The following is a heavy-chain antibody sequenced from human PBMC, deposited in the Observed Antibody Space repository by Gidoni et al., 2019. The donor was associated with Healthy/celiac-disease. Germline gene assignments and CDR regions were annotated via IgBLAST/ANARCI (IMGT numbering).Heavy chain of an antibody. D-gene: IGHD3-10*01. Sequence: EVQLVESGGGLVQPGRSLRLSCAASGFTFDDYPMHWVRQAPGKGLEWVSGISWNSGSIGYADSVKGRFTISRDNAKNSLYLQMNSLRAEDTALYYCAKDIRYYYGSGNFYGMDVWGQGTTVTVSS. J-gene: IGHJ6*02. CDR1: GFTFDDYP. V-gene: IGHV3-9*01. CDR2: ISWNSGSI. CDR3: AKDIRYYYGSGNFYGMDV.